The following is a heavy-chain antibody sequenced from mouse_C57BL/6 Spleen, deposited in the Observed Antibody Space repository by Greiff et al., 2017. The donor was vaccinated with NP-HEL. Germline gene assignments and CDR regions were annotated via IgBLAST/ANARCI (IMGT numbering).Heavy chain of an antibody. V-gene: IGHV1-62-2*01. CDR1: GYTFTEYT. CDR3: ARHESRSMITTDYFDY. Sequence: VQLQESGAELVKPGASVKLSCKASGYTFTEYTIHWVKQRSGQGLEWIGWFYPGSGSIKYNEKFKDKATLTADKSSSTVYMELSRLTSEDSAVYFCARHESRSMITTDYFDYWGQGTTLTVSS. J-gene: IGHJ2*01. D-gene: IGHD2-4*01. CDR2: FYPGSGSI.